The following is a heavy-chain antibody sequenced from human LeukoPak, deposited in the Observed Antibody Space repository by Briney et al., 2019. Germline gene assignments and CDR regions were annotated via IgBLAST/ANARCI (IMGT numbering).Heavy chain of an antibody. CDR3: ARSRTTAPPAYYYGMDV. Sequence: SETLSLTCAVYGGSFSGYYWSWIRQPPGKGLEWSGEINHSGSTNYNPSLKSRVTISVDPSKNQFSLKLSSVTAADTAVYYCARSRTTAPPAYYYGMDVWGQGTTVTVSS. D-gene: IGHD4-11*01. J-gene: IGHJ6*02. CDR2: INHSGST. V-gene: IGHV4-34*01. CDR1: GGSFSGYY.